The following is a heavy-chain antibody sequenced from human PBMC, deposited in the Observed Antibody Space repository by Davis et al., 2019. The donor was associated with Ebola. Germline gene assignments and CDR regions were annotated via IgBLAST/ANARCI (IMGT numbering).Heavy chain of an antibody. Sequence: PGGSLRLSCAASGFTFSSYAMSWVRQAPGKGLEWVANIKQDGSEKYYVDSVKGRFTISRDNAKNSLYLQMNSLRAEDTAVYYCASDKEGGASVWGKGTTVTVSS. CDR3: ASDKEGGASV. J-gene: IGHJ6*04. D-gene: IGHD2-21*01. V-gene: IGHV3-7*03. CDR2: IKQDGSEK. CDR1: GFTFSSYA.